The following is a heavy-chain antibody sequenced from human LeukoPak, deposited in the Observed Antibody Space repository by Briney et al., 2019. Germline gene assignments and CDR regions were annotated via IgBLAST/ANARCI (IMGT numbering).Heavy chain of an antibody. CDR3: AKDQLTYYYDSSGYQPADY. D-gene: IGHD3-22*01. CDR1: GFTFSSYA. CDR2: ISGSGGST. V-gene: IGHV3-23*01. J-gene: IGHJ4*02. Sequence: GGSLRLSCAASGFTFSSYAMSWVRQAPGKGLEWVSAISGSGGSTYYADSVKGRFTISRDNSKNTLYLQMNSLRAEDTAVYYCAKDQLTYYYDSSGYQPADYWGQGTLVTVSS.